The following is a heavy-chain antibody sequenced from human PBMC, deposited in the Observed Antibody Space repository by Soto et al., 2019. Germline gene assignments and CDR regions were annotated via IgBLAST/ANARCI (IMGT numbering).Heavy chain of an antibody. V-gene: IGHV3-53*04. J-gene: IGHJ5*02. CDR3: ARGGTDFWSGYFSWFDP. D-gene: IGHD3-3*01. Sequence: GGSLRLSCAASGFTVSSNYMSWVRQAPGKGLEWVSVIYSGGSTYYADSVKGRFTISRHNSKNTLYLQMNSLRAEDTAVYYCARGGTDFWSGYFSWFDPWGQGTLVTVSX. CDR2: IYSGGST. CDR1: GFTVSSNY.